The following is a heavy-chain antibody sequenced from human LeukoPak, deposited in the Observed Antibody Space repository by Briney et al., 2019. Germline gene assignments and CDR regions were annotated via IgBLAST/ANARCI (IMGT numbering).Heavy chain of an antibody. Sequence: GGSLRLSCAASGFTFINHAMTWVRQAPGKGLEWVSAIGGSGGVTYSADSVKGRFTISRDNSKNTLYLQMNSLRAEDTAVYYCAKDQPYYYDSSDYHPYSYFDYWGQGTLVTVSS. CDR3: AKDQPYYYDSSDYHPYSYFDY. V-gene: IGHV3-23*01. J-gene: IGHJ4*02. CDR2: IGGSGGVT. CDR1: GFTFINHA. D-gene: IGHD3-22*01.